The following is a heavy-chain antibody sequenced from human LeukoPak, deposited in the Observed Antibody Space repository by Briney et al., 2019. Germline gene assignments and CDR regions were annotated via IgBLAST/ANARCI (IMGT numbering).Heavy chain of an antibody. Sequence: SETLSLTCAVYGGSFSGYYWSWIRQPPGKGLEWIGEINHSGSTNYNPSLKSRVTISVDTSKNQFSLKLSSVTAADTAVYYCARGRLRWERWGQGTLVTVSS. J-gene: IGHJ4*02. D-gene: IGHD4-23*01. CDR1: GGSFSGYY. V-gene: IGHV4-34*01. CDR3: ARGRLRWER. CDR2: INHSGST.